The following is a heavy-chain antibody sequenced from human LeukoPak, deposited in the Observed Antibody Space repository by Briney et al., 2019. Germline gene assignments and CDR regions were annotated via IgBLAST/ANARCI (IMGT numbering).Heavy chain of an antibody. CDR1: GFTFSSYG. CDR3: AKEYYYDSSGYYYEDYGMDV. Sequence: PGGSLRLSCAAPGFTFSSYGMHWVRQAPGKGLEWVAVISYDGSNKYYADSVKGRFTISRDNSKNTLYLQMNSLRAEDTAVYYCAKEYYYDSSGYYYEDYGMDVWGQGTTVTVSS. D-gene: IGHD3-22*01. J-gene: IGHJ6*02. V-gene: IGHV3-30*18. CDR2: ISYDGSNK.